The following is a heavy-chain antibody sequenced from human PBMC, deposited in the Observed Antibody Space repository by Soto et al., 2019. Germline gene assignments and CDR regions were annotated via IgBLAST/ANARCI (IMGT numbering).Heavy chain of an antibody. V-gene: IGHV3-30-3*01. Sequence: GGSLRLSCAASGFTFSSYAMHWVRQAPGKGLEWVAVISYDGSNKYYADSVKCRFTISRDNSKNTLYLQMNSLRAEDTAVYYCARDPGPSWVAATSPYYYYGMDVWGQGTTVTVSS. D-gene: IGHD2-15*01. J-gene: IGHJ6*02. CDR3: ARDPGPSWVAATSPYYYYGMDV. CDR2: ISYDGSNK. CDR1: GFTFSSYA.